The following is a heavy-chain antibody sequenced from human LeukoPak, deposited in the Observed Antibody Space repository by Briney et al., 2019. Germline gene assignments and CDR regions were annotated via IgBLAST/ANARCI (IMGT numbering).Heavy chain of an antibody. J-gene: IGHJ4*02. CDR1: GFTFSSYE. Sequence: GGSLRLSCAASGFTFSSYEMNWVRQAPGKGLEWVSYISSSGSTIYYADSVKGRFTISRDNAKNSLYLQMNSLRAEDTAVYYCAKDRRIVGASYYFDYWGQGTLVTVSS. CDR2: ISSSGSTI. V-gene: IGHV3-48*03. CDR3: AKDRRIVGASYYFDY. D-gene: IGHD1-26*01.